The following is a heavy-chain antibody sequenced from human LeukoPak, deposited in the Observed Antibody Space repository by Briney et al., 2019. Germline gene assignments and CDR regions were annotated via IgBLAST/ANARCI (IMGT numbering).Heavy chain of an antibody. J-gene: IGHJ4*02. CDR2: ISSSSNYI. V-gene: IGHV3-21*01. CDR1: GFTFSSYS. D-gene: IGHD3-10*01. Sequence: GGSLRLSCAASGFTFSSYSMNWVRQAPGKGLEWVSSISSSSNYIYYADSVKGRFTISRDNAKNSPYLQMNSQRAEDTAVYYCVRDVLLRFGEFFYFDYWGQGTPVTVSS. CDR3: VRDVLLRFGEFFYFDY.